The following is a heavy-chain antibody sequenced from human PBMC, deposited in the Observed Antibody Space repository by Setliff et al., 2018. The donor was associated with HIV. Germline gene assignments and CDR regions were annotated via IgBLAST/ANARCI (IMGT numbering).Heavy chain of an antibody. J-gene: IGHJ2*01. CDR2: ISHSGST. V-gene: IGHV4-34*01. D-gene: IGHD2-2*01. CDR3: ARDQRLQGVQPPYWYFDL. Sequence: PSETLSLTCGVFGGSFNNYSWNWFRQPPGRGLEWIGEISHSGSTSYNSSLKSRVTMSVDTAKNQFSLEMRSLTAADTAVYYCARDQRLQGVQPPYWYFDLWGRGTQVTVSS. CDR1: GGSFNNYS.